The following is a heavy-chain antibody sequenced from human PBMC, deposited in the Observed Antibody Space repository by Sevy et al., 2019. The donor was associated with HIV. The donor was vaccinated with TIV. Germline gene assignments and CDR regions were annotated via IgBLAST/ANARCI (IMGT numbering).Heavy chain of an antibody. CDR2: ISSSSAAI. CDR1: EFTLSSYS. V-gene: IGHV3-21*01. J-gene: IGHJ4*02. CDR3: ASRSQCSNGVCPFDF. Sequence: GGSLRLSCVASEFTLSSYSMNWVRQAPGKGLEWISSISSSSAAIYYADSVKGRFTISRDNAKNSLCLQMNSLRDEDTAVYYCASRSQCSNGVCPFDFWGQRTLVTVSS. D-gene: IGHD2-8*01.